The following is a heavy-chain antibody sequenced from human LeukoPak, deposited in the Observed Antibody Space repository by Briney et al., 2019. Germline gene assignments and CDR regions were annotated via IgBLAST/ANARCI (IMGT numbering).Heavy chain of an antibody. J-gene: IGHJ3*01. CDR2: INPNSGGT. Sequence: GASVKVSCKASGYPFTRYYIHWVRQAPGQGPEWMGWINPNSGGTLYAQTFQDRVTLTRDTSIGTAYMELNRLRSDDTAVYYCARSRDSRGYPDAFDVWGRETMVTVSS. CDR3: ARSRDSRGYPDAFDV. V-gene: IGHV1-2*02. CDR1: GYPFTRYY. D-gene: IGHD3-22*01.